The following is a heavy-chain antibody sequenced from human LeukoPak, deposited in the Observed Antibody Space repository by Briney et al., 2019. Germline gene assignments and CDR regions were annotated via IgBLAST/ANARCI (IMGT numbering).Heavy chain of an antibody. V-gene: IGHV4-59*01. J-gene: IGHJ4*02. CDR3: ARERGIGGATTADY. D-gene: IGHD1-26*01. CDR1: GGSISSYY. Sequence: SETLSLTCTVSGGSISSYYWSWIRQPPGKGLEWIGYIYYSGSTNYNPSLKSRVTISVDTSKNQFSLKLSSVTAADTAVYYCARERGIGGATTADYWGRGTLVTVSS. CDR2: IYYSGST.